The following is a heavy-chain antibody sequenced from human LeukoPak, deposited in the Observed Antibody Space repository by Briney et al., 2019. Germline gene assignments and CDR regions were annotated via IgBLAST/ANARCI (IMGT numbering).Heavy chain of an antibody. V-gene: IGHV3-23*01. D-gene: IGHD1-26*01. Sequence: GGSLRLSCAASGFAFKNYAMTWVRQAPGKGLQWVSNINDNGGQRHYADSVKGRFTISRDNSKNTLFLQMDSLRAEDTAVYYCAKTQWKVGATDYFDYWGRGILVTVSS. CDR2: INDNGGQR. J-gene: IGHJ4*01. CDR1: GFAFKNYA. CDR3: AKTQWKVGATDYFDY.